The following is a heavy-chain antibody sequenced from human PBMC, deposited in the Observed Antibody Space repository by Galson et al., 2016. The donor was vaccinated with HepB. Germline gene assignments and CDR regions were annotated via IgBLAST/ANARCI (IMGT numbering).Heavy chain of an antibody. Sequence: SLRLSCAASGFTFSDYWMSWVRQTPGKGLECISYISSRGETKYYADSVKGRFSISRDNAKSSLLLQMNSLKDEDTATYYCVAEDFVHCGGGCSFWGQGTPVTVSS. CDR2: ISSRGETK. CDR1: GFTFSDYW. CDR3: VAEDFVHCGGGCSF. J-gene: IGHJ4*02. D-gene: IGHD2-21*01. V-gene: IGHV3-48*02.